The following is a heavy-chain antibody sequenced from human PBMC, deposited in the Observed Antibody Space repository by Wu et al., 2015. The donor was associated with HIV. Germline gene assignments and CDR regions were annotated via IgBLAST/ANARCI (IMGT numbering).Heavy chain of an antibody. CDR3: AAGIQAGGANY. CDR1: GYSFTAYY. V-gene: IGHV1-2*02. Sequence: QEQLVQSGAEVKRPGASVKVSCKTSGYSFTAYYLHWVRQAPGQGLEWMGRINPNTGDADSAQKFQGRVTLTRDTSISTAYLALSRLRLDDTAFYFCAAGIQAGGANYWGQGTLVHRLL. J-gene: IGHJ4*02. CDR2: INPNTGDA. D-gene: IGHD2-21*01.